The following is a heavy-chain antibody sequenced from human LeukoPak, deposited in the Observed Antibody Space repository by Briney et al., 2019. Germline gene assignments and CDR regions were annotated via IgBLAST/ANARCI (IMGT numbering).Heavy chain of an antibody. CDR1: GFTFSSFG. V-gene: IGHV3-30*03. Sequence: GGSLRLSCAASGFTFSSFGMHWVRQAPGKGLEWVAVISYDGSNKYYADSVKGRFTMSRDNTQNTLYLQMNSLRLEDTAVYYCGRLMGGYDSYFYGMDVWGQGTTSPVSS. J-gene: IGHJ6*02. D-gene: IGHD5-12*01. CDR3: GRLMGGYDSYFYGMDV. CDR2: ISYDGSNK.